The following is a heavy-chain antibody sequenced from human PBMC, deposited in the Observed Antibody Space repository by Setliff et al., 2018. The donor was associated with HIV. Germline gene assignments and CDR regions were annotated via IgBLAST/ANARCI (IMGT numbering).Heavy chain of an antibody. D-gene: IGHD1-26*01. Sequence: SVKVSCKSSGGTFSSNAISWVRQAPGHGLEWIGGIIPILGTTHYSQKFQDRVTITRDESTRTAYLEVNNLGSGDTAIYYCARDRGGSYADACDVWGQGTMVTVSS. CDR3: ARDRGGSYADACDV. CDR2: IIPILGTT. V-gene: IGHV1-69*05. J-gene: IGHJ3*01. CDR1: GGTFSSNA.